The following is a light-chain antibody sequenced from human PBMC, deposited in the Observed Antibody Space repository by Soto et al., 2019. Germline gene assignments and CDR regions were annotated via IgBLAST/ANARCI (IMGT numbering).Light chain of an antibody. CDR3: HQYDYWPLT. Sequence: EVVMTQSPGAVSVSPGERATLSCRASQSVTSNVAWYQQKPGQAPRLLIYRASARATGVPARFSGSGSGTEFTLTISSLQSEDFGLYYCHQYDYWPLTFGGGTKVEMK. CDR2: RAS. V-gene: IGKV3-15*01. CDR1: QSVTSN. J-gene: IGKJ4*01.